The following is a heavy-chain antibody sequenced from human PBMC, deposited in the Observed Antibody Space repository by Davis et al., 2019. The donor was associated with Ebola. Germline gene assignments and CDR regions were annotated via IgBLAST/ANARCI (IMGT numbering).Heavy chain of an antibody. J-gene: IGHJ4*02. CDR1: GFTFSSYW. Sequence: PGGSLRLSCAASGFTFSSYWMHWVRQASGKGLEWVGRIRSKANSYATAYAASVKGRFTISRDDSKNTAYLQMNSLKTEDTAVYYCTTTTVTTDYWGQGTLVTVSS. CDR3: TTTTVTTDY. D-gene: IGHD4-17*01. V-gene: IGHV3-73*01. CDR2: IRSKANSYAT.